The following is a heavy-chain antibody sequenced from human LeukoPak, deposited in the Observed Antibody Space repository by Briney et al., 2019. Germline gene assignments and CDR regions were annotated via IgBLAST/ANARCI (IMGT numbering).Heavy chain of an antibody. CDR3: ARAAQRTNWFDP. CDR1: GGSISSYY. J-gene: IGHJ5*02. D-gene: IGHD6-25*01. V-gene: IGHV4-59*01. Sequence: SETLSLTCTVSGGSISSYYWSWIRQPPGKGLEWIGYIYYSGSTNYNPSLKSRVTISVDTSKNQFSLKLSSVTAADTAVYYCARAAQRTNWFDPWGQGTLVTVSS. CDR2: IYYSGST.